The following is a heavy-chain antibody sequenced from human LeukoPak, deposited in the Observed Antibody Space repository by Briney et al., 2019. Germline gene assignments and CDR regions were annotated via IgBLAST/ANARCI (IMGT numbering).Heavy chain of an antibody. Sequence: GGSLRLSCAASGFTFSSYGMSWVRQAPGKGLEWISGISSTGGNTYYADSVQGRFTISRDNSKNTMHLQMNSLRADDTAVYYCATHSGYGFYFDYWGQGTVVTVSS. J-gene: IGHJ4*02. D-gene: IGHD5-12*01. CDR1: GFTFSSYG. CDR3: ATHSGYGFYFDY. CDR2: ISSTGGNT. V-gene: IGHV3-23*01.